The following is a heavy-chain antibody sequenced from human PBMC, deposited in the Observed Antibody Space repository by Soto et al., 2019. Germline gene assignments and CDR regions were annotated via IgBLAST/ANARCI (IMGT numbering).Heavy chain of an antibody. CDR1: GVSLTSGNW. CDR2: IFHDGTA. V-gene: IGHV4-4*02. Sequence: SETLSLTCAVSGVSLTSGNWWTWVRQSPQRGLEYIGEIFHDGTANYYPSFERRVAMSVDTSRNQLSLKLTSVTAADTGVYFCARLVYDTRLNYMYFDFWGPGTLVTVSS. CDR3: ARLVYDTRLNYMYFDF. D-gene: IGHD3-22*01. J-gene: IGHJ4*02.